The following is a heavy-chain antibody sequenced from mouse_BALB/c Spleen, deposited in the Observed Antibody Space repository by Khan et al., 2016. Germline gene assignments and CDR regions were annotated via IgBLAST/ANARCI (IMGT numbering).Heavy chain of an antibody. D-gene: IGHD2-14*01. CDR3: ARPRRYGGYFDY. Sequence: EVQLQESGPGLVKPSQSLSLSCTVTGYSITSDYAWNWIRQFPGNKLEWMGYISYSGNTTYNPSLKSRISITLDTSKNQFFLQLNPLTSEDTATEYWARPRRYGGYFDYWGQGTTLTVSS. J-gene: IGHJ2*01. CDR1: GYSITSDYA. CDR2: ISYSGNT. V-gene: IGHV3-2*02.